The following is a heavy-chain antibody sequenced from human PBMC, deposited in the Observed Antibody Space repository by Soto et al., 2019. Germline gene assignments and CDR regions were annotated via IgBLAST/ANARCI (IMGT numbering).Heavy chain of an antibody. J-gene: IGHJ4*02. D-gene: IGHD3-9*01. V-gene: IGHV4-59*01. CDR3: ARTHDILTGYSSPHFDY. CDR2: IYYSGST. CDR1: GGSISSYY. Sequence: QVQLQESGPGLVKPSETLSLTCTVSGGSISSYYWSWIRQPPGKGLEWIGYIYYSGSTNYNPSLKCRVTITVDTSKNPSSLKLSSVTAADTAVYYCARTHDILTGYSSPHFDYWGQGTLVTVSS.